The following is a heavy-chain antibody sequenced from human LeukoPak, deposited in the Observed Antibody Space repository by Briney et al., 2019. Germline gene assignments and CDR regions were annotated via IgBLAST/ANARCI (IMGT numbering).Heavy chain of an antibody. CDR1: GYSISSGYY. CDR3: ASYSNYHYYYMDV. Sequence: SEALSLTCTVSGYSISSGYYWGWIRPPPGEGLEWIGSIYHSGSTYYNPSLKSRVTISVDTSKNQFSLKLSSVTAADTAVYYCASYSNYHYYYMDVWGKGTTVTVSS. D-gene: IGHD4-11*01. CDR2: IYHSGST. V-gene: IGHV4-38-2*02. J-gene: IGHJ6*03.